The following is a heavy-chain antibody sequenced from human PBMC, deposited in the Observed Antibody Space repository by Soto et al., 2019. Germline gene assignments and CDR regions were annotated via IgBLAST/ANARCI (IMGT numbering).Heavy chain of an antibody. V-gene: IGHV4-39*01. Sequence: SETLSLTCTVSGGSISSSSYYWGWIRQPPGKGLEWIGSIYYSGSTYYNPSLKSRVTISVDTSKNQFSLKLGSVTAADTAVYYCARGGAYSYGTGDYFDYWGQGTLVTVSS. D-gene: IGHD5-18*01. CDR3: ARGGAYSYGTGDYFDY. CDR1: GGSISSSSYY. CDR2: IYYSGST. J-gene: IGHJ4*02.